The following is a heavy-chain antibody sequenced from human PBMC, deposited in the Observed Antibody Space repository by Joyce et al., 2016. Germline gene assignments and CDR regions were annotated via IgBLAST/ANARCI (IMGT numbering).Heavy chain of an antibody. CDR2: INTDGSTT. CDR3: ARSGGWAFDI. D-gene: IGHD1-14*01. CDR1: GFTLSPYW. V-gene: IGHV3-74*01. Sequence: EVQLVQSGGGLVQPGGSLRLSCAASGFTLSPYWMHWFRQAPGKGLVWVSRINTDGSTTTYADSVEGRFTISRDNAKNTLYLQLNSLRVDDTAVYFCARSGGWAFDICGQGTMVTVSS. J-gene: IGHJ3*02.